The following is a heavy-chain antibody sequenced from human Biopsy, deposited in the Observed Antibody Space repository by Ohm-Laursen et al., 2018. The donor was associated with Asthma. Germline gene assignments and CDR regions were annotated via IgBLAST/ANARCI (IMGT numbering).Heavy chain of an antibody. CDR1: GFNFHNYG. D-gene: IGHD6-13*01. J-gene: IGHJ4*02. V-gene: IGHV3-30*18. CDR3: AKDRVAGRSYYFDY. Sequence: SLRLSCAASGFNFHNYGINWVRRAPGKGLEWVAQILFDGRKINYPDSVKGRFTISRDNSKNMVYLQMNSLRPEDTAVYYCAKDRVAGRSYYFDYWGQGTLVTVPS. CDR2: ILFDGRKI.